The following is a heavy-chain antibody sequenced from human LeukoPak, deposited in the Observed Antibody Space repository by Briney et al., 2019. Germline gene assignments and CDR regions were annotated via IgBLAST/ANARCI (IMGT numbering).Heavy chain of an antibody. CDR2: INWNGGST. J-gene: IGHJ4*02. CDR3: TRAYDSSGYYYGNRLYYFDY. Sequence: GGSLRLSCAASGFTFDDYGMSWVRQAPGKGLEWVPGINWNGGSTGYADSVKGRFTISRDNAKNSLYLQMNSLRAEDTALYYCTRAYDSSGYYYGNRLYYFDYWGQGTLVTVSS. D-gene: IGHD3-22*01. V-gene: IGHV3-20*04. CDR1: GFTFDDYG.